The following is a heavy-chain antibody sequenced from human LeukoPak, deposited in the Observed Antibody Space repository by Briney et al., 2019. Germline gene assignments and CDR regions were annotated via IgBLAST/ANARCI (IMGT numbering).Heavy chain of an antibody. CDR1: GFTFSTYA. V-gene: IGHV3-23*01. J-gene: IGHJ1*01. D-gene: IGHD4-11*01. Sequence: GGSLRLSCAMSGFTFSTYAMHWVRQAPGRGLEWVSVMSGTGFDAYYADSAKGRFTISRDNSKSTVYLQMNSLRAEDTAIYYCAKGNGYFQHWGQGTLVTVSS. CDR3: AKGNGYFQH. CDR2: MSGTGFDA.